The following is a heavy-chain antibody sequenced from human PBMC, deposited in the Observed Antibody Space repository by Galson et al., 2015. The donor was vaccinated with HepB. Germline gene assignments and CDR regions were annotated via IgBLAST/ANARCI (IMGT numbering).Heavy chain of an antibody. CDR2: ITSNGGRT. CDR3: AKDGIMVSNNPYQLHF. Sequence: SLRLSCAASGFTFSRYAMTWVRQAPGKGLEWISSITSNGGRTFYTNSVKGRFTISRDNSRNTVVLQLSSLRPEDTAVSYCAKDGIMVSNNPYQLHFWGQGPWSASPQ. D-gene: IGHD2-8*01. V-gene: IGHV3-23*01. J-gene: IGHJ1*01. CDR1: GFTFSRYA.